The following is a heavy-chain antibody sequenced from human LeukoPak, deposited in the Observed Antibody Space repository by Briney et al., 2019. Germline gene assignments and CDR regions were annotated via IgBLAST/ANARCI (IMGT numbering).Heavy chain of an antibody. D-gene: IGHD1-26*01. CDR3: ARLRSGSTPPPPYYYYGLDV. V-gene: IGHV4-59*01. CDR1: GGPISDFY. Sequence: SETLSLTCTVSGGPISDFYWSWIRQSPEKGLEWIGNIFYSGNANYNPSLRSRVTISVDTSKKQFSLRLTSVTAADTAVYYCARLRSGSTPPPPYYYYGLDVWGQGTTVTVSS. CDR2: IFYSGNA. J-gene: IGHJ6*02.